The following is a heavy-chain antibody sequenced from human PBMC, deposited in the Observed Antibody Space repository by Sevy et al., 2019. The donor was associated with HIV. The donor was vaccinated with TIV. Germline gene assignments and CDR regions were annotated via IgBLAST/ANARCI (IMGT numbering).Heavy chain of an antibody. Sequence: ASVKVSCKASGYTFTDYFMHWVRQAPGQGLEWMGWINPNSGGTNYAQRFRGRVTMTRDTSISTAYMELSRLRSDDTAVYYCASLAGYYYDSSRYYNTDAFDIWSQGTMVTVSS. CDR3: ASLAGYYYDSSRYYNTDAFDI. CDR1: GYTFTDYF. J-gene: IGHJ3*02. D-gene: IGHD3-22*01. CDR2: INPNSGGT. V-gene: IGHV1-2*02.